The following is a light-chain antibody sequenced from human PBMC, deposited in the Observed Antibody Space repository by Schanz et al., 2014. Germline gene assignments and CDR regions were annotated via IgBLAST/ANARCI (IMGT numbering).Light chain of an antibody. CDR3: MSWDENLNGRV. V-gene: IGLV1-47*02. CDR1: TSNIGSNY. Sequence: QSVLTQPPSASGTPGQRVTISCSGSTSNIGSNYVYWYQQLPGTAPKLFIYSNNERPSGVPDRFSGSKSGTSASLAISGLRSEDEADYYCMSWDENLNGRVFGGGTKLTVL. J-gene: IGLJ3*02. CDR2: SNN.